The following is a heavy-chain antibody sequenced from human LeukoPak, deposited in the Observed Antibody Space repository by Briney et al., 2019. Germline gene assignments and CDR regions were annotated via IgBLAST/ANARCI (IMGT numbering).Heavy chain of an antibody. CDR1: GYSFTSYW. V-gene: IGHV5-51*01. CDR3: ARPETYYGSGSYFDAFDI. Sequence: GESLKISCKGSGYSFTSYWIGWVRQMPGKGLEWNGIIYPGDSDTRYSPSFQGQVTISADKSISTAYLQWSSLKASDTAMYYCARPETYYGSGSYFDAFDIWGQGTMVTVSS. CDR2: IYPGDSDT. J-gene: IGHJ3*02. D-gene: IGHD3-10*01.